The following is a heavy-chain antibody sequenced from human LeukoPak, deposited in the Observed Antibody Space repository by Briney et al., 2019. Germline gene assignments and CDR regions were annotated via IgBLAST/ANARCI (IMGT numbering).Heavy chain of an antibody. CDR2: INHSGST. CDR3: ARLWGYSSSWYNDY. D-gene: IGHD6-13*01. V-gene: IGHV4-34*01. J-gene: IGHJ4*02. Sequence: SETLSLTCAVYGGSFSGYYWSWIRQPPGKGLEWIGEINHSGSTNYNPSLKSRVTISVDTSKNQFSLKLSSVTAADTAVYYCARLWGYSSSWYNDYWGQGTLVTVSS. CDR1: GGSFSGYY.